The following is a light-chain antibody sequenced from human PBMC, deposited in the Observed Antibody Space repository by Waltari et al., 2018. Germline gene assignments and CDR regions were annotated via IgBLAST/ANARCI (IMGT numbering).Light chain of an antibody. V-gene: IGKV1-5*03. J-gene: IGKJ1*01. Sequence: DIQMTQSPSTLSASVGDRVTITCRASQSIGNWLAWYQQKPGKAPKLLIYTASNLETVVPSRFSGSGSGTEFTLTISSLQPDDFATYYCQQYNNYWTFGQGTKVEIK. CDR1: QSIGNW. CDR2: TAS. CDR3: QQYNNYWT.